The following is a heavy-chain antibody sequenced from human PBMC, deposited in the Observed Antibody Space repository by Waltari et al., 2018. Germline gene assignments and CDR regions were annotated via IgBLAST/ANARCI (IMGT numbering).Heavy chain of an antibody. D-gene: IGHD2-15*01. J-gene: IGHJ4*02. CDR1: GFTFNNAW. V-gene: IGHV3-15*01. Sequence: AASGFTFNNAWMFWIRQAPGKGLAWVGRIKSKSDGGTSDYGVPVKGRFTISRYDSRNTLYLQMNSLKTEDTALYYCTTLQVVDYWGQGTLVTVSS. CDR3: TTLQVVDY. CDR2: IKSKSDGGTS.